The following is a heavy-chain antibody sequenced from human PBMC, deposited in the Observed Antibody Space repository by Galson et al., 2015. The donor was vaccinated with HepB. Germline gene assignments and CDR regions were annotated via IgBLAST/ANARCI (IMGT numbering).Heavy chain of an antibody. J-gene: IGHJ5*02. D-gene: IGHD3-10*01. Sequence: SVKVSCKASGYTFTYNDINWVRQATGQRLEWMGLMSPRSGHTEYAQKFQGRVTMTSNTAISTAYMELTSLRSEDTAVYYCARGHYGAWGQGTLVIVSS. V-gene: IGHV1-8*01. CDR2: MSPRSGHT. CDR1: GYTFTYND. CDR3: ARGHYGA.